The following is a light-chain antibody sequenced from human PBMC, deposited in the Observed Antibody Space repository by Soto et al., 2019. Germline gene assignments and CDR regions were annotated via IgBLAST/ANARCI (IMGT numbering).Light chain of an antibody. Sequence: EIVLIQSPATLSLSPGERATLSCRASQSVGSYLAWYQHKPGQAPRLLISDASNRATGIPARFSGSGSETDFTLTISSLEPEDFAVYYCQQYNSWPPITFGQGTRLEIK. V-gene: IGKV3-11*01. CDR1: QSVGSY. CDR2: DAS. CDR3: QQYNSWPPIT. J-gene: IGKJ5*01.